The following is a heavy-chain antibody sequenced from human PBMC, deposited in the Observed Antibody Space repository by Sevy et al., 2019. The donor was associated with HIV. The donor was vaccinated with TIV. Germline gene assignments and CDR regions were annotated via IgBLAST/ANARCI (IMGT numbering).Heavy chain of an antibody. Sequence: GGSLRLSCAASGFTFSAYYMTWIRQAPGKGLEWVSYISSGSTYTNYADSVKGRFTVSRDNAKHSLYLQMNSLRAEDTAVYYCARSRSNYGDYYFDYWGQGPLVTVSS. CDR2: ISSGSTYT. J-gene: IGHJ4*02. CDR1: GFTFSAYY. D-gene: IGHD4-17*01. CDR3: ARSRSNYGDYYFDY. V-gene: IGHV3-11*06.